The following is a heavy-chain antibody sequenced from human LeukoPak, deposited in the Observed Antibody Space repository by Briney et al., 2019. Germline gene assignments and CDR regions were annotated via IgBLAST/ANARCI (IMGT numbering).Heavy chain of an antibody. CDR3: ARSLDYDILTGYLGGWFDP. J-gene: IGHJ5*02. CDR1: GGTFSSYA. V-gene: IGHV1-2*02. Sequence: ASVKVSCKASGGTFSSYAISWVRQAPGQGLEWMGWINPKSGGTKYAQKFQGRVTMTRDKSISTAYMELSRLRSDDTAVYYCARSLDYDILTGYLGGWFDPWGQGTLVTVSS. D-gene: IGHD3-9*01. CDR2: INPKSGGT.